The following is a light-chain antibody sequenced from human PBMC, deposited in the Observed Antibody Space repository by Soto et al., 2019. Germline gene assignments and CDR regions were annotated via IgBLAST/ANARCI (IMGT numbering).Light chain of an antibody. Sequence: ALTQPASVSGSPGQSITISCTGTSSDVGSHKLVSWYQQYPGKAPKLIIFEASKRPSGVSNRFSGSKSGSTASLTISGLQAEDEADYYCCSNAGGSTYVFGTGTKLTVL. J-gene: IGLJ1*01. V-gene: IGLV2-23*01. CDR3: CSNAGGSTYV. CDR1: SSDVGSHKL. CDR2: EAS.